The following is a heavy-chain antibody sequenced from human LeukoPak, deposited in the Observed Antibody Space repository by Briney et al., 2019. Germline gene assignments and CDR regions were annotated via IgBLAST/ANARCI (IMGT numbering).Heavy chain of an antibody. CDR3: ASSSSVGAPLYYFDY. D-gene: IGHD1-26*01. CDR1: GGSFSGYY. Sequence: SSETLSLTCAVYGGSFSGYYWSWIRQPPGKGLEWIGEINHSGSTNYNPSLKSRVTISVDTSKNQFSLKLSSVTAADTAVYYCASSSSVGAPLYYFDYWGQGTLVTVSS. CDR2: INHSGST. V-gene: IGHV4-34*01. J-gene: IGHJ4*02.